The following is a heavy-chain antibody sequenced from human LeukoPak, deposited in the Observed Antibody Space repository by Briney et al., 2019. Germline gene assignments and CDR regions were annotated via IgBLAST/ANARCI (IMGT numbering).Heavy chain of an antibody. CDR3: AREAVAGDFDH. CDR2: ISSNGGST. Sequence: GGSLRLSCAASGFTFSSYAMHWVRQAPGKGLEYVSAISSNGGSTYYANSVKGRFTISRDNSKNTLYLQMGSLRAEDMAVYYCAREAVAGDFDHWGQGTLVTVSS. V-gene: IGHV3-64*01. D-gene: IGHD6-19*01. CDR1: GFTFSSYA. J-gene: IGHJ4*02.